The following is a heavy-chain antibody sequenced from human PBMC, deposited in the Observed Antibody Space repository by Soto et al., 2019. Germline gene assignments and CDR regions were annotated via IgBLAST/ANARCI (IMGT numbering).Heavy chain of an antibody. CDR2: ISHDGSKK. D-gene: IGHD6-6*01. V-gene: IGHV3-30*18. CDR1: GFTFSTYG. CDR3: AKGRFSIASQDPNHYYYGMDV. Sequence: GGSLRLSCAAPGFTFSTYGMHWVRQAPGKGLEWVALISHDGSKKYYADSVKGRFTISRDNSKNTVYMEMNSLRAEDTSVYYCAKGRFSIASQDPNHYYYGMDVWGQGTSVTVSS. J-gene: IGHJ6*02.